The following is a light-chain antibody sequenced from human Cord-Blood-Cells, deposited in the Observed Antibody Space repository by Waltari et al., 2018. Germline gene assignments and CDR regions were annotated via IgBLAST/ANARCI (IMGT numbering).Light chain of an antibody. CDR2: GAS. V-gene: IGKV3-15*01. CDR3: QQYNNWPWT. J-gene: IGKJ1*01. CDR1: PSVSST. Sequence: ELVMTQSPATLSVSPGYRATLSCRARPSVSSTLAWYQQKPGQAPRLLIYGASTRATGIPAMCSGSGSGTEFTLTISSLQSEDFAVYYCQQYNNWPWTFGQGTKVEIK.